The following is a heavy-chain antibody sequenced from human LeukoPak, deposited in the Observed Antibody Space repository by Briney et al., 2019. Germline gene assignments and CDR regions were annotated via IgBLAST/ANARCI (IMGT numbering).Heavy chain of an antibody. V-gene: IGHV3-21*01. D-gene: IGHD3-10*01. CDR2: ISSSSSYI. CDR3: ARDGEGQGDY. CDR1: GFTFSSYS. J-gene: IGHJ4*02. Sequence: GGSLRLSCAASGFTFSSYSMNWVRQAPGKGLEWVSSISSSSSYIYYADSVKGRFTISRDNAKNSLYLQMDSLRAEDTAVYYCARDGEGQGDYWGQGTLVTVSS.